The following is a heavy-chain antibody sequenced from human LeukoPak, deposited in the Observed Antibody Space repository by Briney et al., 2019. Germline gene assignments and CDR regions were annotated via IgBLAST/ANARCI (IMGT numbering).Heavy chain of an antibody. D-gene: IGHD3-3*01. V-gene: IGHV4-39*07. CDR1: GGSISSSSYY. CDR3: ARVGNPLVTVFAWFDP. Sequence: SETLSLTCTVSGGSISSSSYYWGWLRQPPGKGLEWIGSIYYSGSTYYNPSLKSRVTISVDTSKNQFSLKLSSVTAADTAVYYCARVGNPLVTVFAWFDPWGQGTLVTVSS. J-gene: IGHJ5*02. CDR2: IYYSGST.